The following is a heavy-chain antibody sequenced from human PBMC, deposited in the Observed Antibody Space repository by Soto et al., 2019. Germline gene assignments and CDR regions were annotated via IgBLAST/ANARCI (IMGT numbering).Heavy chain of an antibody. CDR2: ISGGGGST. J-gene: IGHJ6*02. CDR3: AKVSLGATTITDYYYYGMDV. CDR1: GFTFSSYA. Sequence: GSLSLSCAASGFTFSSYAMSWVRQAPGKGLEGVSAISGGGGSTYYADSVKGRVTISRDNYKNTLYLQMNSLRAEDTAVYYCAKVSLGATTITDYYYYGMDVWGQGTTVTVSS. V-gene: IGHV3-23*01. D-gene: IGHD1-26*01.